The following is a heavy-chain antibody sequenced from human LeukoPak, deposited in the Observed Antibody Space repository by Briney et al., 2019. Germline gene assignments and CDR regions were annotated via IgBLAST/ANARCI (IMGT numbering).Heavy chain of an antibody. V-gene: IGHV6-1*01. J-gene: IGHJ5*02. CDR2: TYYRSKWYN. Sequence: SQTLSLTCAISGGSVSSNSAAWNWIRQSPSRGLEWLGRTYYRSKWYNDYAVSVKSRITINPDTSKNQFSLQLNSVTPEDTAVYYCAREPDLRYCSGGSCYVTWFDPWGQGTLVTVSS. CDR1: GGSVSSNSAA. CDR3: AREPDLRYCSGGSCYVTWFDP. D-gene: IGHD2-15*01.